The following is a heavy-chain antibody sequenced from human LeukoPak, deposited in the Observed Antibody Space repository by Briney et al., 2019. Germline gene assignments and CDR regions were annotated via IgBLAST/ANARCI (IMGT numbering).Heavy chain of an antibody. CDR3: GKDGLEQWLVIYS. J-gene: IGHJ4*02. Sequence: GGSVRLSCEASGFTFDDYAMYWVRQAPGQGLEWISLITAYDGNTYYADSVKGRFTISRDNSKNSVYLQMNSLTTEDTALYYCGKDGLEQWLVIYSWGQGTLVTVSS. V-gene: IGHV3-43*02. CDR2: ITAYDGNT. CDR1: GFTFDDYA. D-gene: IGHD6-19*01.